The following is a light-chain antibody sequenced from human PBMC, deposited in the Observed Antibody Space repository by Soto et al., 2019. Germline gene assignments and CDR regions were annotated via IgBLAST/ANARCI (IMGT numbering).Light chain of an antibody. V-gene: IGKV1-5*01. CDR1: QTISHW. Sequence: DIQMTQSPSTLSASVGDRVTITCRASQTISHWLAWYQQKPGKAPNLLIYDASSLEGGVPSRFRGSGSGTELTLTLSSLQPDDFATYYCQQYYSYWTFGQGTKVEIK. CDR2: DAS. CDR3: QQYYSYWT. J-gene: IGKJ1*01.